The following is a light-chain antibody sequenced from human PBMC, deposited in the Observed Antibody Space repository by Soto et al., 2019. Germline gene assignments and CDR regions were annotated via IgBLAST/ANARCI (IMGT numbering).Light chain of an antibody. CDR2: QAS. Sequence: IQMTHSPSTLSVSLGDIVTITFRASQTISSWLAWYQQKPGRAPKLLIYQASTLASGVPSIFGGSGSGSEFTLTISSLQPDDFATYYCQQYNDYWTFGQGTKVDIK. CDR1: QTISSW. V-gene: IGKV1-5*03. J-gene: IGKJ1*01. CDR3: QQYNDYWT.